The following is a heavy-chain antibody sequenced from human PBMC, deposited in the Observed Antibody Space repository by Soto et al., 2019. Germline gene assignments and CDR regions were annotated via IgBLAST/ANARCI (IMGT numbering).Heavy chain of an antibody. D-gene: IGHD3-10*01. CDR1: GFTFTNSA. V-gene: IGHV1-58*02. J-gene: IGHJ3*02. CDR2: IVVGSGNT. Sequence: GASVKVSCKASGFTFTNSAIQWVRQARGQRLEWIGWIVVGSGNTNYAQKFQERLTITRDMSTSTAYMELSSLRSDDTAIYYCARDLWSNSNPHDAFDIWGQGTMVTVSS. CDR3: ARDLWSNSNPHDAFDI.